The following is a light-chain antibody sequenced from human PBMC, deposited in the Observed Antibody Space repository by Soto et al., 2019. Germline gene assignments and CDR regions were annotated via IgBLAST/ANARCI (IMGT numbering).Light chain of an antibody. CDR3: QVWDSSSDHTRV. Sequence: SSELTQPPSVSVAPGKTARITCGGNNIGSKSVHWYQQKPGQAPVLVIYYDSDRPSGIPERFSGSNSGNTATLTISRVEAGDEADYYCQVWDSSSDHTRVFGGGTQLTVL. J-gene: IGLJ2*01. CDR2: YDS. V-gene: IGLV3-21*04. CDR1: NIGSKS.